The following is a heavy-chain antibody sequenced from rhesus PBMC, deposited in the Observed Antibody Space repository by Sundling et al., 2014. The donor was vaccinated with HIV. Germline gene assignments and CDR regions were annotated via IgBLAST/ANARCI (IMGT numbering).Heavy chain of an antibody. J-gene: IGHJ3*01. Sequence: QVLLQESGPGLVKPSETLSLTCSVSGVSISSYWWSWIRQPPGKGLEWIGEINGNSGSTNYNPSLNSRLTISKDTSKNQFSLKLRSVTAADTAVYYCARDGGCSGSGCYPIDAFYSGAKGSGSPSLQ. D-gene: IGHD2-21*01. CDR1: GVSISSYW. CDR3: ARDGGCSGSGCYPIDAFYS. CDR2: INGNSGST. V-gene: IGHV4-80*01.